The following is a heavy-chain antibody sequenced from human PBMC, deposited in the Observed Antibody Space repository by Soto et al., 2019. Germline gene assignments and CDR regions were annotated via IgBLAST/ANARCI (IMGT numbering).Heavy chain of an antibody. CDR1: GITFSSYW. D-gene: IGHD3-16*01. J-gene: IGHJ3*02. CDR3: ASAARLGAFDI. CDR2: INQDGSQK. Sequence: GGSLRLSCAVSGITFSSYWMSWVRQAPGKGLEWVANINQDGSQKYYVDSVKGRFTFSRDNAKNSLYLQMNSLRAEDTAVYYCASAARLGAFDILGQGTMVTVSS. V-gene: IGHV3-7*03.